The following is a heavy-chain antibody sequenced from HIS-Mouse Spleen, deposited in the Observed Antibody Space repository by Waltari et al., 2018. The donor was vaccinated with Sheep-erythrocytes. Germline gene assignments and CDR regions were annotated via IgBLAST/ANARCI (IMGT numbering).Heavy chain of an antibody. Sequence: QVTLNESGPVLVKPTETLTLTFTVSGFSLSNARLGVSWIRQPPGKALEWLAHIFSNDEKSYSTSLKSRLTISKDTSKSQVVLTMTNMDPVDTATYYCARITSYYDFWSTYNKDYFDYWGQGTLVTVSS. V-gene: IGHV2-26*01. J-gene: IGHJ4*02. CDR2: IFSNDEK. CDR1: GFSLSNARLG. D-gene: IGHD3-3*01. CDR3: ARITSYYDFWSTYNKDYFDY.